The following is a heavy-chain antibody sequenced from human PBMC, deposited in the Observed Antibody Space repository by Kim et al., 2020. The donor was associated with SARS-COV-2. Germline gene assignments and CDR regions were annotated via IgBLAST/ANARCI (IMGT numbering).Heavy chain of an antibody. D-gene: IGHD2-2*01. CDR3: ARGGTGVVPSLILGLGPHYDYYVMDV. J-gene: IGHJ6*02. Sequence: SETLSLRCAVYVGSFSGYHWTWIRQPPGRGLEWIGEIDHTGAISYNPSLKDRAAIAVDRSKNQISLQLSSVTAADTAVYFCARGGTGVVPSLILGLGPHYDYYVMDVWGQGTTVTVSS. CDR2: IDHTGAI. CDR1: VGSFSGYH. V-gene: IGHV4-34*01.